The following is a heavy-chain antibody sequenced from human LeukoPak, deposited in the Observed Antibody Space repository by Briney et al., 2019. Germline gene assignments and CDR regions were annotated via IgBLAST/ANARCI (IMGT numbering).Heavy chain of an antibody. CDR2: MNPNSGNT. V-gene: IGHV1-8*02. CDR3: ARARWGGYYTANWLDP. D-gene: IGHD3-3*01. CDR1: GGTFSSYT. J-gene: IGHJ5*02. Sequence: ASVKVSCKASGGTFSSYTINWVQQATGQGLEWMGWMNPNSGNTGYAQKFQGRVTMPRNTSISTAYMELSSLRSEDTAVYYCARARWGGYYTANWLDPWGQGTLVTVSS.